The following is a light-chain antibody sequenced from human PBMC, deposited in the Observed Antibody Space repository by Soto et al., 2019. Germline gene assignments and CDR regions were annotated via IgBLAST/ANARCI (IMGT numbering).Light chain of an antibody. CDR2: STN. CDR3: VLYMGSGIWV. CDR1: SGSVSTNHY. J-gene: IGLJ3*02. Sequence: QTVVTQEPSFSVSPGGTVTLTCGLSSGSVSTNHYPSWYQQTPGHAPRTLIYSTNTRSSGVPDRFSGSILGNKAALTITGAEADDESDYYCVLYMGSGIWVFGGGTKLTVL. V-gene: IGLV8-61*01.